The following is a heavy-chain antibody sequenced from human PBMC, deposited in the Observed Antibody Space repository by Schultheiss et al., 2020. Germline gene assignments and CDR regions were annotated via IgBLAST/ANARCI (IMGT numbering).Heavy chain of an antibody. V-gene: IGHV3-21*01. J-gene: IGHJ6*02. D-gene: IGHD4-11*01. CDR3: ARDTDDYSIGSNYYYGMDV. CDR1: GFTFSSYS. CDR2: ISSSSSYI. Sequence: GESLKISCAASGFTFSSYSMNWVRQAPGKGLEWVSSISSSSSYIYYADSVKGRFTISRDNAKNSLYLQMNSLRAEDTAVYYCARDTDDYSIGSNYYYGMDVWGQGTTVTVSS.